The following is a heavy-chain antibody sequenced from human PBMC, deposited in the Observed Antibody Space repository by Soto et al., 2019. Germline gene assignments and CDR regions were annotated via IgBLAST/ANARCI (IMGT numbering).Heavy chain of an antibody. V-gene: IGHV3-21*01. J-gene: IGHJ6*03. CDR2: VSSSSSYI. D-gene: IGHD4-4*01. Sequence: EVQLVESGGGLVKPGGSLRLSCAASGFTFSSYSMNWVRQAPGKGLEWVSSVSSSSSYIYYADSVKGRFTISRDNAKNSLYLQMNSLRAEDTAVYYCARDMTTFYMDVWGKGTTVTVSS. CDR3: ARDMTTFYMDV. CDR1: GFTFSSYS.